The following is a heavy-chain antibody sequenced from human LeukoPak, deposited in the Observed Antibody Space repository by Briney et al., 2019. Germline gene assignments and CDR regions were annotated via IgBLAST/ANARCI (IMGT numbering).Heavy chain of an antibody. CDR3: ARAPHSPSALLGAFDI. CDR1: GFTFSIYW. Sequence: GGSLRLSCAASGFTFSIYWMSWVRQAPGKGLEWVSSISTSSIYIYYADSVKGRFTISRDNAKNSLYLQMNSLRAEDTAVYSCARAPHSPSALLGAFDIWGQGTMVTVSS. V-gene: IGHV3-21*01. J-gene: IGHJ3*02. D-gene: IGHD2-21*01. CDR2: ISTSSIYI.